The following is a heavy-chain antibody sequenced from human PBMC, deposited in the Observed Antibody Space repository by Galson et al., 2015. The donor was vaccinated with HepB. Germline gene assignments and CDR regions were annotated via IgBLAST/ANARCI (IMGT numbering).Heavy chain of an antibody. D-gene: IGHD3-10*01. CDR1: GYSFTSYW. V-gene: IGHV5-10-1*01. J-gene: IGHJ4*02. CDR3: AMGGSGSYKSYYFDY. CDR2: IDPSDSYT. Sequence: QSGAEVKKPGESLRISCKGSGYSFTSYWISWVRQMPGKGLEWMGRIDPSDSYTNYSPSFQGHVTISADKSISTAYLQWSSLKASDTAMYYCAMGGSGSYKSYYFDYWGQGTLVTVSS.